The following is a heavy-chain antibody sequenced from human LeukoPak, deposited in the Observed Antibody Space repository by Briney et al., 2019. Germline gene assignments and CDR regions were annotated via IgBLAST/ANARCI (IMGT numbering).Heavy chain of an antibody. V-gene: IGHV3-64*01. D-gene: IGHD3-22*01. Sequence: SGGSLRLSCAASGFTFSSYAMHWVRQAPGKGLEYVSAISSNGGSTYYANSVKGRFTISRDNSKNTLYLQMGSLRAEDMAVYYCARGKWLPDAFDIWGQGTMVTVSS. J-gene: IGHJ3*02. CDR2: ISSNGGST. CDR1: GFTFSSYA. CDR3: ARGKWLPDAFDI.